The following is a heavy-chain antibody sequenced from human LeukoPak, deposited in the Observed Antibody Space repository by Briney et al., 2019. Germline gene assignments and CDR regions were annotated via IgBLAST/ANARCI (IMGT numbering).Heavy chain of an antibody. CDR3: ARVGTTGATADN. V-gene: IGHV1-46*01. D-gene: IGHD1/OR15-1a*01. J-gene: IGHJ4*02. Sequence: ASVKVSCKASGYTFTSYYMHWVRQAPGQGLEWMRIINPSGGSTSYAQKFQGRVTMTRDTSTSTVYMELSSLRSEDTAVYFCARVGTTGATADNWGQGTLVTVSS. CDR2: INPSGGST. CDR1: GYTFTSYY.